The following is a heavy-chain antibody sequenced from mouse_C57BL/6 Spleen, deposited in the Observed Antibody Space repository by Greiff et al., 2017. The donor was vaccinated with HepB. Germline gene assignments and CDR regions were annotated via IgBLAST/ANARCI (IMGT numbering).Heavy chain of an antibody. D-gene: IGHD2-1*01. Sequence: QVQLQQSGAELVRPGASVTLSCKASGYTFTDYEMHWVKQTPVHGLEWIGAIDPETGGTAYNQKFKGKAILTADKSSSTAYMERRSLTSEDSAVYYCTRNYGNYGRYYFDYWGQGTTLTVSS. CDR2: IDPETGGT. J-gene: IGHJ2*01. CDR3: TRNYGNYGRYYFDY. V-gene: IGHV1-15*01. CDR1: GYTFTDYE.